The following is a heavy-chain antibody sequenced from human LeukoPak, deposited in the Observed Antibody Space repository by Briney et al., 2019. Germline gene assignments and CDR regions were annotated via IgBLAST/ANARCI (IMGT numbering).Heavy chain of an antibody. D-gene: IGHD6-19*01. V-gene: IGHV3-33*08. J-gene: IGHJ4*02. CDR2: IWYDGSNK. CDR1: GFTFSSYG. Sequence: GGSLRLSCAASGFTFSSYGMHWVRQAPGKGLEWVAVIWYDGSNKYYADSVKGRFTISRDKAKNSLYLQMNSLRAEDTAVYFCAIDRYSSGWYTFDYWGQGTLVTVSS. CDR3: AIDRYSSGWYTFDY.